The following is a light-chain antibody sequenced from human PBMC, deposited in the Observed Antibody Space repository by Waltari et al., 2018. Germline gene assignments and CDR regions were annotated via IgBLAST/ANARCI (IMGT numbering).Light chain of an antibody. CDR2: ANN. J-gene: IGLJ2*01. V-gene: IGLV1-40*01. Sequence: QSVLTQPPSVSGAPGQRVTISCTGSSSNIGAGYDVHWYQQLPETVPKLLIYANNNRPTGVPDRFSGSKSGTSASLAITGLQAEDEADYYCQSYDSSLSDWVFGGGTKLTVL. CDR1: SSNIGAGYD. CDR3: QSYDSSLSDWV.